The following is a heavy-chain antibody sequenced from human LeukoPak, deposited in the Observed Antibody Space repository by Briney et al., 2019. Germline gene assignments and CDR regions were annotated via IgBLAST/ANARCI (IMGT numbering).Heavy chain of an antibody. Sequence: SETLSLTCTVSGGSISSVDYYWSWIRQYPGKGLEWIGYINYRGSAYYNPSLKSRVTISVDTSKNQFYLKLTSVTAADTAVYYCARGPPYIVVVTAIGFFDYWGQGTLVTVSS. J-gene: IGHJ4*02. V-gene: IGHV4-31*03. CDR1: GGSISSVDYY. CDR2: INYRGSA. CDR3: ARGPPYIVVVTAIGFFDY. D-gene: IGHD2-21*02.